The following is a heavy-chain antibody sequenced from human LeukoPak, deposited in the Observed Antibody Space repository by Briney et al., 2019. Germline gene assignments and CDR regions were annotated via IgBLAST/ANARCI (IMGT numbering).Heavy chain of an antibody. J-gene: IGHJ4*01. CDR2: ISRSSTTI. V-gene: IGHV3-48*01. CDR1: GFTFSNYS. CDR3: ANSPYSSSLLDY. Sequence: GGSLRLSCAASGFTFSNYSMNWVRQAPGKGLEWVSYISRSSTTIYYVDSVKGRFTISRDNAKKSLYLQMNSLRAEDTAVYYCANSPYSSSLLDYWGHGTLVTVFS. D-gene: IGHD6-13*01.